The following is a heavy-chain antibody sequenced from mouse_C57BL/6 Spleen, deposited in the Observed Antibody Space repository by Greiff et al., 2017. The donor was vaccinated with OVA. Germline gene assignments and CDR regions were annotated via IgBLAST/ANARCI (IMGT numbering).Heavy chain of an antibody. D-gene: IGHD2-3*01. V-gene: IGHV1-82*01. Sequence: VQLQQSGPELVKPGASVKISCKASGYAFSSSWMNWVKQRPGKGLEWIGRIYPGDGDTNYNGKFTGKATLTADKSSSTAYMQLSSLTSEDSAVYFCARHDGFAMDYWGQGTSVTVSS. CDR1: GYAFSSSW. J-gene: IGHJ4*01. CDR2: IYPGDGDT. CDR3: ARHDGFAMDY.